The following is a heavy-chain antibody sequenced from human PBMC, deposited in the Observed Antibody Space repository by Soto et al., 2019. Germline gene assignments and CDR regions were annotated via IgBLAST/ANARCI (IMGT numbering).Heavy chain of an antibody. CDR2: IFHSGST. J-gene: IGHJ4*02. CDR1: GGSISNSNW. CDR3: AHRPIVGAAI. V-gene: IGHV4-4*02. Sequence: SETLSLTCAVFGGSISNSNWWTWVRQPPGKGLDWIGEIFHSGSTNYNSSLMGRVTISVDKANNQFSLKLSSVTAADTAVYYCAHRPIVGAAIWGQGTLVTV. D-gene: IGHD1-26*01.